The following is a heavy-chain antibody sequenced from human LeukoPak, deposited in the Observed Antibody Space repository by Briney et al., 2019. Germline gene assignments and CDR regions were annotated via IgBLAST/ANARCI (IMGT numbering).Heavy chain of an antibody. CDR2: INPNSGGT. V-gene: IGHV1-2*02. J-gene: IGHJ5*02. CDR3: ARSGPNWFDP. Sequence: ASVKVSCKASGYTFTSYGISWVRQAPGQGLEWMGWINPNSGGTNYAQKFQGRVTMTRDTSISTAYMELSRLRSDDTAVYYCARSGPNWFDPWGQGTLVTVSS. D-gene: IGHD2-15*01. CDR1: GYTFTSYG.